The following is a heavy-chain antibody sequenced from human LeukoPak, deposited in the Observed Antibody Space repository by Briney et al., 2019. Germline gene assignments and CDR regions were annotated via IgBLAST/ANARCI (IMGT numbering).Heavy chain of an antibody. J-gene: IGHJ5*02. D-gene: IGHD3-10*01. CDR1: GFTFSSYW. V-gene: IGHV3-74*01. Sequence: GGSLRLSCAASGFTFSSYWMHWVRQAPGKGLVWVSRINGDGSSTAYADSVKGRFTISRDNAKNTLYLQTNSLRAEDTAVYYCARHYYGSGINWFDPWGQGTLVTVSS. CDR3: ARHYYGSGINWFDP. CDR2: INGDGSST.